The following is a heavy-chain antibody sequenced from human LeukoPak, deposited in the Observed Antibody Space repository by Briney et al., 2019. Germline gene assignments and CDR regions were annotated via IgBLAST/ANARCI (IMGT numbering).Heavy chain of an antibody. V-gene: IGHV5-51*01. Sequence: GESLKSSCKGSGYSFTAHCIGWVGQMPRKGREWMVMIFPGDSDTRYNPSFQGQVTISVDKSISTAYLQWSSLKASDTAMYYCARSNYYDSSAYPDYWGQGTLVTVSS. CDR3: ARSNYYDSSAYPDY. D-gene: IGHD3-22*01. J-gene: IGHJ4*02. CDR2: IFPGDSDT. CDR1: GYSFTAHC.